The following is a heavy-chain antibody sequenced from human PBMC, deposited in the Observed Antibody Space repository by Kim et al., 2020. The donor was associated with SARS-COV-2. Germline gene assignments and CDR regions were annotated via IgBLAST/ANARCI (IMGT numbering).Heavy chain of an antibody. J-gene: IGHJ3*02. CDR2: IIPILCIA. CDR3: ARPIMVRGVIDAFDI. CDR1: GGTFSSYA. Sequence: SVKVSCKASGGTFSSYAISWVRQAPGQGLEWMGRIIPILCIANYAQKFQGRVTITADKSTSTAYMELSSLRSEDTAVYYCARPIMVRGVIDAFDIWGQGTMVTVSS. V-gene: IGHV1-69*04. D-gene: IGHD3-10*01.